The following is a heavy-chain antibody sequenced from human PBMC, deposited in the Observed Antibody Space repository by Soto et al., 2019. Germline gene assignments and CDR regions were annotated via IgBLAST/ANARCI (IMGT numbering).Heavy chain of an antibody. CDR2: ISYDGSNK. V-gene: IGHV3-30*18. D-gene: IGHD3-9*01. J-gene: IGHJ4*02. CDR3: AKEDLGNLVYSYYFDY. Sequence: GGSLRLSCAAPGFTFSSYGMHWVRQAPGKGLEWVPVISYDGSNKYYADSVKGRFTISRDNSENTLYLQMNSLGPEDTAIYYCAKEDLGNLVYSYYFDYWSQG. CDR1: GFTFSSYG.